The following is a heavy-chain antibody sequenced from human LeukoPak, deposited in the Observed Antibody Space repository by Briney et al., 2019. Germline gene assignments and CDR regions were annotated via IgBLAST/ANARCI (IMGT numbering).Heavy chain of an antibody. J-gene: IGHJ3*02. CDR1: GFTFSSYG. CDR2: IWYGGSNK. V-gene: IGHV3-33*08. D-gene: IGHD3-22*01. Sequence: GRSLRLSCAASGFTFSSYGMHWVRQAPGKGLEWVAVIWYGGSNKYYADSVKGRFTISRDNSKNTLYLQMNSLRAEDTAVYYCAHTHRRGYRGWREDAFNIWGQLPMVTVSA. CDR3: AHTHRRGYRGWREDAFNI.